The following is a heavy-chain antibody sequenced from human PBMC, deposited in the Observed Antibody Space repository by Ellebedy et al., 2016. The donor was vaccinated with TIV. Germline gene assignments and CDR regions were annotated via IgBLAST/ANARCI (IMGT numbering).Heavy chain of an antibody. V-gene: IGHV1-46*01. J-gene: IGHJ4*02. D-gene: IGHD1-26*01. Sequence: AASVKVSCKASGYTFISQYIHWVRQAPGQGLEWMGIINPSGGSAAYARSFQGRVTMTRDTSTSTVYMELSSLSSEDTAVYYCARALTGGNYYQGWGQGTLVTVSS. CDR1: GYTFISQY. CDR2: INPSGGSA. CDR3: ARALTGGNYYQG.